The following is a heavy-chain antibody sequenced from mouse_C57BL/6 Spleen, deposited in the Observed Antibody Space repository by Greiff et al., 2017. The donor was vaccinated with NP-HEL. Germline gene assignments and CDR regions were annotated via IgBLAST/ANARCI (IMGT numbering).Heavy chain of an antibody. V-gene: IGHV5-4*01. D-gene: IGHD4-1*01. J-gene: IGHJ2*01. CDR1: GFTFSSYA. Sequence: EVQGVESGGGLVKPGGSLKLSCAASGFTFSSYAMSWVRQTPEKRLEWVATISDGGSYTYYPDNVKGRFTISRDNAKNNLYLQMSHLKSEDTAMYYCASITGNNYFDYWGQGTTLTVSS. CDR3: ASITGNNYFDY. CDR2: ISDGGSYT.